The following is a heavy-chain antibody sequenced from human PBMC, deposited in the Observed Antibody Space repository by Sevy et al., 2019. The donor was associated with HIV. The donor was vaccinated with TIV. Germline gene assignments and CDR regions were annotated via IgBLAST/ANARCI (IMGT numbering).Heavy chain of an antibody. D-gene: IGHD2-21*01. J-gene: IGHJ6*02. CDR2: IYHSGST. V-gene: IGHV4-30-2*01. CDR3: ARGNCGGDCYSGPYYYGMDV. Sequence: SETLSLTCAVSGGSISNGGYSWSWIRQPPGKGLEWIGYIYHSGSTYYNPSLKSRVTISVDRSKNQFSLKLSSVTAADTAVYYCARGNCGGDCYSGPYYYGMDVWGQGTTVTVSS. CDR1: GGSISNGGYS.